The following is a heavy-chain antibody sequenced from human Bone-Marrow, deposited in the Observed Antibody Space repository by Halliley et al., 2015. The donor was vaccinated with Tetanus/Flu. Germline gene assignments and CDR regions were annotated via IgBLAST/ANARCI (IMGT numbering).Heavy chain of an antibody. V-gene: IGHV3-15*02. CDR2: IKTEANGGTT. Sequence: QLVQSGGTSVEPGGSLTLSCALSGFSFNKAWMNWVRQAPGKGPEWIGSIKTEANGGTTVYAAPVKGRFSLSSVESDDPLYRQMNSLIPGDPGSYSCAADACFGSARGGLWFVPWGQGLPGLVSS. J-gene: IGHJ5*02. CDR1: GFSFNKAW. CDR3: AADACFGSARGGLWFVP. D-gene: IGHD3-10*01.